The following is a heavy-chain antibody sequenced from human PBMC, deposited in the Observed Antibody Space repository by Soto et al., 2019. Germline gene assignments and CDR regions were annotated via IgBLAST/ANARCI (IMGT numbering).Heavy chain of an antibody. D-gene: IGHD2-15*01. Sequence: GASVKVSCKASGYTFTSYGISWVRQAPGQGNEWMGWISAYNGNTNYAQKLQGRVTMNTDTSTSTAYMELRSLISDDTAVYYCARDQKGCSGGSCYLWYYYYYMDVWGKGTTVTVSS. CDR2: ISAYNGNT. J-gene: IGHJ6*03. CDR1: GYTFTSYG. V-gene: IGHV1-18*01. CDR3: ARDQKGCSGGSCYLWYYYYYMDV.